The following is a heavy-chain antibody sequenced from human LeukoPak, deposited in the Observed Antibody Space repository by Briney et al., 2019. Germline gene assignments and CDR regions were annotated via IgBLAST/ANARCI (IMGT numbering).Heavy chain of an antibody. J-gene: IGHJ6*03. CDR3: ARGAYYYYMDV. CDR1: GGSISSYY. Sequence: SETLSLTCTVSGGSISSYYWSWIRQPPGKGLEWIGYIYYSGSTNYNPSLKSRVTISVDTSKNQFSLKLSSVTAADTAVYYCARGAYYYYMDVWGKGTTVTVSS. V-gene: IGHV4-59*08. CDR2: IYYSGST.